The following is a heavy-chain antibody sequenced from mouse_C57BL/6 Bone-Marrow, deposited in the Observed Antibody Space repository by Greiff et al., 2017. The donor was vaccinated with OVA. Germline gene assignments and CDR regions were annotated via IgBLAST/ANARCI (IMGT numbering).Heavy chain of an antibody. J-gene: IGHJ2*01. V-gene: IGHV14-4*01. D-gene: IGHD1-1*01. Sequence: VQLQQSGAELVRPGASVKLSCTASGFNIKDDYMHWVKQRPEQGLEWIGWIDPENGDTEYASKFQGKATIPADTSSNTAYLQLSSLTSEDTAVYYCTTDGLRSNYWGQGTTLTVSS. CDR2: IDPENGDT. CDR1: GFNIKDDY. CDR3: TTDGLRSNY.